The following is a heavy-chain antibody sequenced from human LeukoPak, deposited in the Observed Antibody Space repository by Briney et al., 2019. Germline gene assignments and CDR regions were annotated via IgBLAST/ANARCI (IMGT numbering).Heavy chain of an antibody. D-gene: IGHD3-9*01. J-gene: IGHJ5*02. CDR3: ARAWDILTGANWFDP. CDR1: GYTFTGYY. Sequence: ASVKVSCKASGYTFTGYYMHWVRQAPGQGLEWMGWINPNSGGTNYAQKFQGRVTMTRDTSISTAYMELSRLRSDDTAVYYCARAWDILTGANWFDPWGQGTLVTVSS. V-gene: IGHV1-2*02. CDR2: INPNSGGT.